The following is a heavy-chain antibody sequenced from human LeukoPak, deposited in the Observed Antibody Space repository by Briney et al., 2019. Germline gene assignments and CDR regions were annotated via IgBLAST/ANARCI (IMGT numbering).Heavy chain of an antibody. Sequence: GGSLRLSCAASGFTFSSYGMHWVRQAPGKGLEWVAVIWYDGSNKYYADSVKGRFTISRDNSKNTLYLQMNSLRAEDTAVYYCAKGLWFGEFRDLGYWGQGTLVTVSS. CDR3: AKGLWFGEFRDLGY. V-gene: IGHV3-30*02. D-gene: IGHD3-10*01. CDR1: GFTFSSYG. J-gene: IGHJ4*02. CDR2: IWYDGSNK.